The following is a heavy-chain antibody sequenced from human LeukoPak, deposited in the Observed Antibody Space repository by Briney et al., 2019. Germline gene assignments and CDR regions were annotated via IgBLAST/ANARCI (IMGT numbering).Heavy chain of an antibody. CDR1: GSTFSGYA. CDR2: VTYNGVSS. J-gene: IGHJ4*02. CDR3: VKDEAAAGKPFDY. D-gene: IGHD6-13*01. Sequence: GGSLRLSCSASGSTFSGYAMHWVRQAPGKGLEYVSTVTYNGVSSYYAASLKGRFTISRDNSKNTLYLQMYSLRVEDTAVYYCVKDEAAAGKPFDYWGQGTLVTVSS. V-gene: IGHV3-64D*09.